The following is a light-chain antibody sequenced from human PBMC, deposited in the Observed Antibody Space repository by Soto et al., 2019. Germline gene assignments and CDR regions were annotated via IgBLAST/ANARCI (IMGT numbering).Light chain of an antibody. CDR1: QTVISNY. J-gene: IGKJ2*01. V-gene: IGKV3-20*01. CDR2: GAS. Sequence: ESVLAQSPDTLSLSPGEGATLSCRSSQTVISNYLAWYQQKPGQAPRLLIYGASNRATGIPDRFRGSGSETDFTLTMSGVEPEDSAMYFCQQYGASPTFGQGTKLEIK. CDR3: QQYGASPT.